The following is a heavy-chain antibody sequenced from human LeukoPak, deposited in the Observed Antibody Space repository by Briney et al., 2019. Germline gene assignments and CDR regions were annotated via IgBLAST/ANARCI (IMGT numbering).Heavy chain of an antibody. D-gene: IGHD3-22*01. CDR2: IRQDGSNK. Sequence: PGGSLRLSCAASGFTFSSYGMHWVRQAPGKGLEWVSFIRQDGSNKYYADSVKGRFTISRDNSKNTLYLQMNSLRAEDTAVYYCANPNYYDSSGYYSDDFWDQGTLVTVSS. J-gene: IGHJ4*02. CDR3: ANPNYYDSSGYYSDDF. CDR1: GFTFSSYG. V-gene: IGHV3-30*02.